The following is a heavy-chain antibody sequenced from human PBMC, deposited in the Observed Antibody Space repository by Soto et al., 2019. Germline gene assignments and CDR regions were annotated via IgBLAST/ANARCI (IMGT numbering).Heavy chain of an antibody. Sequence: QLQLQESGPGLVKPSETLSLTCTVSGGSISSSSYYWGWIRQPPGKGLEWIGSIYYSGSTYYNPSLKRRVTISVDTSKNQFSLKLSSVTAADTAVYYCARHGGYCGGDCYTHWYFDLWGRGTLVTVSS. J-gene: IGHJ2*01. CDR1: GGSISSSSYY. CDR2: IYYSGST. D-gene: IGHD2-21*02. CDR3: ARHGGYCGGDCYTHWYFDL. V-gene: IGHV4-39*01.